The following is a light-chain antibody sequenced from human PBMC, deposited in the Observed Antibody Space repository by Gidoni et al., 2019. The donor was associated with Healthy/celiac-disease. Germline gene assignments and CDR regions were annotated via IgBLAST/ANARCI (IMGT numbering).Light chain of an antibody. Sequence: SYLLTQPPSMSVAYAKTARFTCGGNNMGSKSVHGYQQKPGQAPVLVIYYDSDRPSGIPERFSGSNSGNTATLTISRVEAGDEADYYCQVWDSSSDHPWVFGGGTKLTVL. CDR1: NMGSKS. V-gene: IGLV3-21*04. CDR3: QVWDSSSDHPWV. CDR2: YDS. J-gene: IGLJ3*02.